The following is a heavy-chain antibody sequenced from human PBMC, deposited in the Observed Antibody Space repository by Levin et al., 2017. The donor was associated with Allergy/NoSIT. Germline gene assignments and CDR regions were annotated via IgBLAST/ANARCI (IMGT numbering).Heavy chain of an antibody. CDR2: ISYDGSNK. Sequence: GGSLRLSCAASGFTFSNYPMHWVRQTPGKGLEWVAIISYDGSNKYYADSVKGRFTISRDNSKNTLFLQMNSLRAEDTAVYYCARANNNYYYGLDVWGQGTTVTVSS. V-gene: IGHV3-30-3*01. J-gene: IGHJ6*02. CDR1: GFTFSNYP. CDR3: ARANNNYYYGLDV. D-gene: IGHD1/OR15-1a*01.